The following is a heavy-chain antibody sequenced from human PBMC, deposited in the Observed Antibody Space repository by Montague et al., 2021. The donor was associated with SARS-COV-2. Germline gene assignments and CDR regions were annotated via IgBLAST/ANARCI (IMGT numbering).Heavy chain of an antibody. V-gene: IGHV4-39*01. Sequence: SETLSLTCTASGGSIRNGYYSWGWVRQPPGKGLEWIGNVYNSGTTFYNPSLESRVPIFVDTSKNQFSLKLGSVTAADTAVYFCATLRTYPPHDFGSWGQGTLVTVSS. CDR2: VYNSGTT. J-gene: IGHJ4*02. D-gene: IGHD1-14*01. CDR3: ATLRTYPPHDFGS. CDR1: GGSIRNGYYS.